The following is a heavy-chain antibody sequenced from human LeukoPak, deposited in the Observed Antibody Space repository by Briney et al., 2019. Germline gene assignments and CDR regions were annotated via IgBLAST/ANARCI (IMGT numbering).Heavy chain of an antibody. Sequence: GGSLRLSCATSGFTFSSSWMTWVRQAPGKGLEWVANIKEDGSEKYYVDSVKGRFTISRDNAKNSLYLQMSSLRAEDTAVYYCARGRITMTWGQGTVVTVSS. CDR2: IKEDGSEK. CDR1: GFTFSSSW. V-gene: IGHV3-7*01. J-gene: IGHJ4*02. D-gene: IGHD3-22*01. CDR3: ARGRITMT.